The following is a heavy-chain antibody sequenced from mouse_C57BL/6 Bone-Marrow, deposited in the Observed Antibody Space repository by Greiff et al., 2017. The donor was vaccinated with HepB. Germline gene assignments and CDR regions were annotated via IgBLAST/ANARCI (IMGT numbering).Heavy chain of an antibody. V-gene: IGHV14-3*01. CDR2: IDPANGNT. CDR3: ARWMATQAY. CDR1: GFNTKNTY. D-gene: IGHD2-3*01. J-gene: IGHJ3*01. Sequence: EVKLVESVAELVRPGASVKLSCTASGFNTKNTYMHWVKQRPEQGLEWIGRIDPANGNTKYAPKFQGKATITADTSSNTAYLQLSSLTSEDTAIYYCARWMATQAYWGQGTLVTVSA.